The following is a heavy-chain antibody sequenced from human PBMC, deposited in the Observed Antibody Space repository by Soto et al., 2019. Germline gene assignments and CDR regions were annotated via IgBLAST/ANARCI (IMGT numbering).Heavy chain of an antibody. J-gene: IGHJ6*02. CDR3: ARVYYYYYGMDV. Sequence: QVQLQQWGAGLLKPSETLSLTCAVYGGSFSGYYWSWIRQPPGKGLEWIGEINHSGSTNYNPSLKSRVTISVDTSKNQFSLQLSSVTAADTAVYYCARVYYYYYGMDVWGQGTTVTVSS. CDR2: INHSGST. V-gene: IGHV4-34*01. CDR1: GGSFSGYY.